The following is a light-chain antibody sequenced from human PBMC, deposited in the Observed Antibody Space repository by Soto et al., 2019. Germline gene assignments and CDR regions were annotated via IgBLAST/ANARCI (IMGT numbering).Light chain of an antibody. CDR3: CSYTSSTIDV. CDR1: SRDVGTYNR. CDR2: EVS. V-gene: IGLV2-18*02. J-gene: IGLJ1*01. Sequence: QSALTQPPSVSGSPGQSVTISCTGTSRDVGTYNRVSWYQQPPGTAPKLIIYEVSNRPSGVPDRLSASKSGNTASLTISGLQAEDEADYYCCSYTSSTIDVFGTGTKVTVL.